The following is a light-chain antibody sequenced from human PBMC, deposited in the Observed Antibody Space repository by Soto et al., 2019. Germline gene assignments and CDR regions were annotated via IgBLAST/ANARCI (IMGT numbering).Light chain of an antibody. CDR1: QGIIDY. CDR3: QKYNSAPRT. J-gene: IGKJ1*01. Sequence: DIQMTQSPSSLAASVGDRVTITCRASQGIIDYLAWYQQKPGRAPKLLIYAASTLHSGVPSRFSGSGAGTDFTLTISSLQPEDVATSYCQKYNSAPRTFGQGTKVEIK. V-gene: IGKV1-27*01. CDR2: AAS.